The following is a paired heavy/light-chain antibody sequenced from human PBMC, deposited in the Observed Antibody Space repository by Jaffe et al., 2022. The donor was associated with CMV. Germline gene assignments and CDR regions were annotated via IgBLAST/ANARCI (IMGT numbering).Light chain of an antibody. V-gene: IGLV1-44*01. CDR3: AAWDDSLNGCV. CDR1: NSNIGSNP. Sequence: QSVLTQPPSASGTPGQRVTISCSGSNSNIGSNPVNWYQQLPGTAPKLLIYTNDQRPSGVPDRFSGSKSGPSASLAISGLQSEDEADYYCAAWDDSLNGCVFGTGTKVTVL. J-gene: IGLJ1*01. CDR2: TND.
Heavy chain of an antibody. CDR3: AHLSVIRSGTYFKYPPDTFDI. CDR1: GFTFSNYATFSRYA. Sequence: EVQLLESGGGLVQWGGSLRLSCAASGFTFSNYATFSRYAMNWVRQAPGRGLEWVSRIDVSGDSTYYADSVKGRFTISRDNSRNTLYLQINSLRAEDTAVYYCAHLSVIRSGTYFKYPPDTFDIWGQGTMVTVFS. J-gene: IGHJ3*02. D-gene: IGHD3-10*01. V-gene: IGHV3-23*01. CDR2: IDVSGDST.